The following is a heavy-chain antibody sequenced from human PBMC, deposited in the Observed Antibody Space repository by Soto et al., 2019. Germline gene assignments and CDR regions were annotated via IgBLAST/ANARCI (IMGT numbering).Heavy chain of an antibody. J-gene: IGHJ2*01. Sequence: GGSLRLSCAASGFTFSSYAMSWVRQAPGKGLEWVSAISGSGGSTYYADSVKGRFTISRDNSKNTLYLQMNSLRAEDTSVYYCAKDSGELLEYFDLWGRGTLVTVSS. CDR2: ISGSGGST. CDR1: GFTFSSYA. V-gene: IGHV3-23*01. D-gene: IGHD3-10*01. CDR3: AKDSGELLEYFDL.